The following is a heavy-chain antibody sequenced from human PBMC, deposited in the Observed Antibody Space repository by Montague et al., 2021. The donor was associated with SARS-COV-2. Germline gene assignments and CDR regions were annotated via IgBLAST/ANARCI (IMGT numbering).Heavy chain of an antibody. CDR1: GGSISSSHW. D-gene: IGHD3-22*01. J-gene: IGHJ4*02. CDR3: ARGPDSSGYYNDFDY. Sequence: SETLSLTCAVSGGSISSSHWFTWVRQPPGKGLEWIGDIYDSETINYNPSLKRRVTISVDRTKNQFSLKLSSVTAADTVVYYCARGPDSSGYYNDFDYWGQGTLVTVSS. CDR2: IYDSETI. V-gene: IGHV4-4*02.